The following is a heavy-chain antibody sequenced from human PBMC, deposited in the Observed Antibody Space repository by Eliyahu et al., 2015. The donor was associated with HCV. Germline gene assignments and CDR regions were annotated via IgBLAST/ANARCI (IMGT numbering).Heavy chain of an antibody. Sequence: GLVKPSETLSLTCTVSGGSISSYYWCWIRQPAGKGLEWIGRIYTSGSTNYNPSLKSRVTMSVDTSKNQFSLKLSSVTAADTAVYYCARDLAYHYGGNVWFDPWGQGTLVTVSS. CDR1: GGSISSYY. CDR2: IYTSGST. V-gene: IGHV4-4*07. D-gene: IGHD4-23*01. CDR3: ARDLAYHYGGNVWFDP. J-gene: IGHJ5*02.